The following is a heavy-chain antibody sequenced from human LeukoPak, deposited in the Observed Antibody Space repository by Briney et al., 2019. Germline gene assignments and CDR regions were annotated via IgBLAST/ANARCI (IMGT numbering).Heavy chain of an antibody. D-gene: IGHD6-19*01. Sequence: GGSLRLSCAASGFTFNIYSINWVRQAPGKGLEWVSYIAPGSNTIFYADSVKGRFTISRDDAKSSLFLQMNSLRDEDTAVYYCARERGYSSGWYLDYWGQGTLVTVSS. CDR1: GFTFNIYS. J-gene: IGHJ4*02. V-gene: IGHV3-48*02. CDR3: ARERGYSSGWYLDY. CDR2: IAPGSNTI.